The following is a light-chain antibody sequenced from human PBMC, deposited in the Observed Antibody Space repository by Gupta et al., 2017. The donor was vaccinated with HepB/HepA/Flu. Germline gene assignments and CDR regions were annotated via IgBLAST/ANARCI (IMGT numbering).Light chain of an antibody. J-gene: IGLJ3*02. CDR1: NIGSKS. Sequence: SSVLTQPPSVSVAPGKTARITCGGNNIGSKSVHWYQQKPGQAPVLVVYDDSDRPSGSPERFSGSNSGNTATLTISRVEAGDEADYYCQVWDSSSDHRGVFGGGTKLTVL. CDR2: DDS. V-gene: IGLV3-21*03. CDR3: QVWDSSSDHRGV.